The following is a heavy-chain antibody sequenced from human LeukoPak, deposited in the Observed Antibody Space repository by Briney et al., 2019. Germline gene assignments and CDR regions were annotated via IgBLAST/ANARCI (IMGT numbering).Heavy chain of an antibody. D-gene: IGHD3-22*01. CDR3: ARVAAWDSSGYLFDY. CDR1: GFTFSSYW. V-gene: IGHV3-74*01. J-gene: IGHJ4*02. CDR2: INSDGSRT. Sequence: GGSLRLSCAASGFTFSSYWMHWVRQAPGKGLVWVSRINSDGSRTSYADSVRGRLTISRENAKNTLYLQMNSLRAEDTAVYYCARVAAWDSSGYLFDYWGQGTLVTVSS.